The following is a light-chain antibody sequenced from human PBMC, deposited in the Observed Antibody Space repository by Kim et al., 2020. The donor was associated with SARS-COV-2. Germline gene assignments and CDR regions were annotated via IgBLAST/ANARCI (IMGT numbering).Light chain of an antibody. Sequence: SASVGDRVTITCRASQSISSYLNWYQQKPGKAPKLLIYAASSLQSGVPSRFSGSGSGTDFTLTISSLQPEDFATYYCQQSYSIPYTFGQGITLEI. CDR1: QSISSY. CDR3: QQSYSIPYT. CDR2: AAS. J-gene: IGKJ2*01. V-gene: IGKV1-39*01.